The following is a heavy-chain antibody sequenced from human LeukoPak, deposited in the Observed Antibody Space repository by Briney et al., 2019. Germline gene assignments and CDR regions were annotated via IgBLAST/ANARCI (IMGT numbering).Heavy chain of an antibody. CDR2: IYSGGST. V-gene: IGHV3-66*01. J-gene: IGHJ6*02. Sequence: GGSLRLSCAASGFTVSSNYMSWVRQAPGKGREWVSVIYSGGSTYYADPVKGRFTISRDNSKNTLYLQMNSLRAEDTAVYYCAREGGVLQQLVPKRAHYYGMDVWSQGTTVTVSS. CDR3: AREGGVLQQLVPKRAHYYGMDV. CDR1: GFTVSSNY. D-gene: IGHD6-13*01.